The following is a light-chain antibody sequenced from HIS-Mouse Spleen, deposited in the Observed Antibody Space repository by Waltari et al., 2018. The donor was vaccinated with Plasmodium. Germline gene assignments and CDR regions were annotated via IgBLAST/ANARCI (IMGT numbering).Light chain of an antibody. CDR1: SSNIGSNT. CDR3: AAWDDSLNGWV. CDR2: SNN. V-gene: IGLV1-44*01. J-gene: IGLJ3*02. Sequence: QSVLTQPPSASGTPGQRVTISCSGSSSNIGSNTVNWYQQLPGTAPKLLIYSNNQRPAGVPYRFSGSKSGTSDSLAISGLQSEDEADYYCAAWDDSLNGWVFGGGTKLTVL.